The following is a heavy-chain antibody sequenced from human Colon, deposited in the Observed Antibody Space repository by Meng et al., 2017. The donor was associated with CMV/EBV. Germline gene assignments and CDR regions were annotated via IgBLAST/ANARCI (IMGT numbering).Heavy chain of an antibody. D-gene: IGHD1-26*01. CDR2: IYNRESTIFSPSL. CDR1: GDSINNYY. J-gene: IGHJ5*01. Sequence: SETLSLTCIVSGDSINNYYWTWIRQPPGKGLEWIGYIYNRESTIFSPSLNYNPSLKSRVTISLDMSKKQFSLNLNSVTAADTAVYYCARGGVGGTRQRWIDSWGQGALVTSPQ. CDR3: ARGGVGGTRQRWIDS. V-gene: IGHV4-59*01.